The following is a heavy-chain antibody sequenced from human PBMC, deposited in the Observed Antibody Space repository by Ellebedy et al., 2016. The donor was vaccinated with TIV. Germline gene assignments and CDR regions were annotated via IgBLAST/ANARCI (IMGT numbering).Heavy chain of an antibody. CDR1: GFTFSSYW. V-gene: IGHV3-7*01. CDR2: IKQDGSEK. D-gene: IGHD2-2*01. CDR3: ARGRVVPAARGFYYYYMDV. Sequence: GGSLRLXCAASGFTFSSYWMSWVRQAPGKGLEWVANIKQDGSEKYYVDSVKGRFTISRDNAKNSLYLQMNSLRAEDTAVYYCARGRVVPAARGFYYYYMDVWGKGTTVTVSS. J-gene: IGHJ6*03.